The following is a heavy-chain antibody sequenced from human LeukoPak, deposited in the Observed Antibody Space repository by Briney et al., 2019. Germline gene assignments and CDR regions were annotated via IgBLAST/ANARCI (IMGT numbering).Heavy chain of an antibody. CDR1: GLTLITND. CDR3: ARGVEPLAANTLAY. D-gene: IGHD1-14*01. V-gene: IGHV3-53*01. CDR2: LYSDDNT. Sequence: PGGSLRLSCAASGLTLITNDITWVPQAPGKGVEWVSVLYSDDNTKYADSVQGRFTISRDNSKNTLYLEMNSLSPDDTAVYYCARGVEPLAANTLAYWGQGTLVTGSS. J-gene: IGHJ4*02.